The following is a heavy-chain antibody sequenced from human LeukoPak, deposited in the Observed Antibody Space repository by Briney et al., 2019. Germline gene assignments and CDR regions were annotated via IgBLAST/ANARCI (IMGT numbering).Heavy chain of an antibody. Sequence: PGGSLRLSCAASGFTFSSYEMHWVRQAPGKGLEWVSAISGSGDNTYHADSVRGRFTISRDNSKNTLYLQMNSLRAEDAAVYFCAKAPVTSCRGAYCYPFDSWGQGTLVTVSS. CDR3: AKAPVTSCRGAYCYPFDS. D-gene: IGHD2-21*01. CDR1: GFTFSSYE. J-gene: IGHJ4*02. CDR2: ISGSGDNT. V-gene: IGHV3-23*01.